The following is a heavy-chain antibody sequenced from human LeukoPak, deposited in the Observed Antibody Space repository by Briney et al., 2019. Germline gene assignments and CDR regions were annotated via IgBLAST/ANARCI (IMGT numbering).Heavy chain of an antibody. CDR3: ARESLEWLLFHYYYMDV. Sequence: SETLSLTCTVSGGSISSSSYYWGWIRQPPGKGLEWIGSIYYSGSTYYNPSLKSRVTISVDTSKNQFTLKLSSVTAADTAVYYCARESLEWLLFHYYYMDVWGKGTTVTVSS. CDR1: GGSISSSSYY. V-gene: IGHV4-39*06. J-gene: IGHJ6*03. CDR2: IYYSGST. D-gene: IGHD3-3*01.